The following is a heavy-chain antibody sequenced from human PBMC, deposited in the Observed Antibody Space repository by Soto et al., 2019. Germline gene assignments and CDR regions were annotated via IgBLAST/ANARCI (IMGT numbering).Heavy chain of an antibody. V-gene: IGHV1-24*01. CDR3: TRGNWFDP. J-gene: IGHJ5*02. Sequence: QVRLIQSGTEVKKPGASVKVSCSLSGSALTELSLHWVRQAPGKGLEWMGCSDREDGGTFYAQRFKGRLTMTEDTSTNTAYMELRSLGSEDTAVYYCTRGNWFDPWGQGTLVVVSS. CDR2: SDREDGGT. CDR1: GSALTELS.